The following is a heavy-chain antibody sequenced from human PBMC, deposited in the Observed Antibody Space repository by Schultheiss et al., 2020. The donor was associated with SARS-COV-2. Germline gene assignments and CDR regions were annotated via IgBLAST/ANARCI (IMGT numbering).Heavy chain of an antibody. CDR1: GGSISSYY. CDR2: IYYSGST. CDR3: ARGMGGYYYYYGMDV. J-gene: IGHJ6*02. D-gene: IGHD2-15*01. Sequence: SETLSLTCTVSGGSISSYYWSWIRQPPGKGLEWIGYIYYSGSTNYNPSLKSRVTISVDTSKNQFSLKLSSVTAADTAVYYCARGMGGYYYYYGMDVWGQGTTVTVSS. V-gene: IGHV4-59*12.